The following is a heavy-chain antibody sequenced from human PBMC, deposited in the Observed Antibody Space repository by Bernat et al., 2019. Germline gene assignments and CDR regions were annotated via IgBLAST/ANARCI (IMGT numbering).Heavy chain of an antibody. D-gene: IGHD6-13*01. CDR2: IIPIFGTA. Sequence: QVQLVQSGAEVKKPGSSVKVSCKASVGTFSSYAFSWVRQAPGQGLEWLGGIIPIFGTANYAQKFQGRVTITADESTSTAYMELSSLRSEDTAVYYCARGRLGSSSWRSYYYGMDVWGQGTTVTVSS. V-gene: IGHV1-69*01. CDR1: VGTFSSYA. J-gene: IGHJ6*02. CDR3: ARGRLGSSSWRSYYYGMDV.